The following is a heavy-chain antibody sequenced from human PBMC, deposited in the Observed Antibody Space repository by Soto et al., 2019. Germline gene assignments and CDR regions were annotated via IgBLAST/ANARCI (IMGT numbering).Heavy chain of an antibody. J-gene: IGHJ4*02. CDR1: GGSLSGYY. D-gene: IGHD6-13*01. V-gene: IGHV4-34*01. Sequence: SETLSLTCAVYGGSLSGYYWNWIRQPPGRGLEWIGEISHSGSINYSPSLKSRVTISVDTSKNQFSLKLSSVTAADTAVYYCARGRVMGSSSCLNYWDQGTLVTVSS. CDR2: ISHSGSI. CDR3: ARGRVMGSSSCLNY.